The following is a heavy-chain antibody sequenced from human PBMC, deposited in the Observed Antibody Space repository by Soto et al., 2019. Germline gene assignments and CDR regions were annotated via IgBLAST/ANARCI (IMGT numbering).Heavy chain of an antibody. Sequence: ASETLSLTCTVSGGSTSSDNYWSWIRQPPGKGLEWIGHIYYSGNTDYNPSLKSRLAISIDTSKNQFSLKLSSVTAADTAVYFCAREGGESSDGLCYFDSWGQGSLVTVSS. CDR2: IYYSGNT. V-gene: IGHV4-30-4*01. CDR1: GGSTSSDNY. D-gene: IGHD3-16*01. J-gene: IGHJ4*02. CDR3: AREGGESSDGLCYFDS.